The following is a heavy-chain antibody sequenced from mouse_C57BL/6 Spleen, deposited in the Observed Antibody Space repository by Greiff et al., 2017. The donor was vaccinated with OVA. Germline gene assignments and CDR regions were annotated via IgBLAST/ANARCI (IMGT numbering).Heavy chain of an antibody. J-gene: IGHJ2*01. D-gene: IGHD4-1*01. V-gene: IGHV3-6*01. CDR2: ISYDGSN. Sequence: EVQRVESGPGLVKPSQSLSLTCSVTGYSITSGYYWNWIRQFPGNKLEWMGYISYDGSNNYNPSLKNRISITRDTSKNQFFLKLNSVTTEDTATYYCAREGLGPYYFDYWGQGTTLTVSS. CDR1: GYSITSGYY. CDR3: AREGLGPYYFDY.